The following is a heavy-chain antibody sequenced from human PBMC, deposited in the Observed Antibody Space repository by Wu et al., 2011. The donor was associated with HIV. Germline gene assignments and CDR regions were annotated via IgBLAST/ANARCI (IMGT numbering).Heavy chain of an antibody. Sequence: QVQLMQSGAEVKKPGSSVKVSCKSSGDIFSNYAINWVRQAPGHGLEWMGSIIPILGSVDYAPALQGRVTITADTPTSTAFMELTSLNSEDTAAYYCARVNLPYTVVTPGSFAFDVWGQGTMVTVSS. J-gene: IGHJ3*01. CDR2: IIPILGSV. CDR3: ARVNLPYTVVTPGSFAFDV. D-gene: IGHD4-23*01. V-gene: IGHV1-69*04. CDR1: GDIFSNYA.